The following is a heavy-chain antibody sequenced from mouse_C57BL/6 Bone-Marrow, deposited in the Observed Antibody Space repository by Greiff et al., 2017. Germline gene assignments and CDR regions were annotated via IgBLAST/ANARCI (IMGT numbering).Heavy chain of an antibody. V-gene: IGHV1-69*01. CDR3: AREDDGYYTDY. CDR2: IDPSDSYT. Sequence: QVQLKQPGAELVMPGASVKLSCKASGYTFNSYWMHWVKQRPGQGLEWIGEIDPSDSYTNYNQKFKGKSTLTVDKSSSTAYMQLSSLTSEDSAVYYCAREDDGYYTDYWGQGTTLTVSS. CDR1: GYTFNSYW. D-gene: IGHD2-3*01. J-gene: IGHJ2*01.